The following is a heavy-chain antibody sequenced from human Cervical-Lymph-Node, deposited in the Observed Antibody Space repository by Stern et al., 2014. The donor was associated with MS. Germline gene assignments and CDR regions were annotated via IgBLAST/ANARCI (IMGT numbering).Heavy chain of an antibody. D-gene: IGHD3-10*01. CDR2: IIPFVGTGTV. CDR1: GG. V-gene: IGHV1-69*06. J-gene: IGHJ5*02. CDR3: ARGAGDNWFDP. Sequence: QVQLGQSGADVKKPGSSVRVSCKASGGISWLRQAPGQGLEWMGGIIPFVGTGTVNYAQNFQGRLTIIADTSTNTTYLALSSLRFDDTAVYYCARGAGDNWFDPWGQGTLVSVSS.